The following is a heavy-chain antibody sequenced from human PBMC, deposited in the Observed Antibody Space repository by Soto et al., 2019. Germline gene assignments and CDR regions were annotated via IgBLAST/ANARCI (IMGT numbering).Heavy chain of an antibody. Sequence: EVHLVESGGGLVQPGGSLRLSCAASGFTFSVYGMNWVRQAPGKGLDWLSYITGSSDRILFADSVKGRFTVSRDNAKNSLYLQMNSLRDEDTGVYYCTTSNGHLNHWGQGTLVSVSS. D-gene: IGHD3-22*01. V-gene: IGHV3-48*02. CDR2: ITGSSDRI. CDR3: TTSNGHLNH. CDR1: GFTFSVYG. J-gene: IGHJ4*02.